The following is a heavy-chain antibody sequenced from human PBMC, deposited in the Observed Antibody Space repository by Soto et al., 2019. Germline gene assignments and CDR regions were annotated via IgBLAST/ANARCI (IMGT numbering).Heavy chain of an antibody. CDR1: RYSISSGDY. J-gene: IGHJ4*02. V-gene: IGHV4-38-2*02. CDR3: ARDTGSGMDYFDY. Sequence: SETLSLTCAVSRYSISSGDYWGWIRQPPGKGLEWIGSIFHSGSTFYNPSLKSRVTISMDTSKNRFSLWLSSVTAADTAVYYCARDTGSGMDYFDYWGQGTMVTVYS. D-gene: IGHD6-19*01. CDR2: IFHSGST.